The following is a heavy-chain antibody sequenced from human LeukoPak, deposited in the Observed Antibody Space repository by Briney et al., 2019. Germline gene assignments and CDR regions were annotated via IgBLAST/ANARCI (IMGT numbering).Heavy chain of an antibody. CDR3: ARVVSIAGSTRGMDV. V-gene: IGHV3-21*01. CDR2: ISSSSSYI. J-gene: IGHJ6*02. D-gene: IGHD2/OR15-2a*01. CDR1: GFTFSSYS. Sequence: GGSLRLSCAASGFTFSSYSMNWVRQAPGKGLEWVSSISSSSSYIYYADSVKGRFTISRDNAKNSLYLQMNSLRAEDTAVYYCARVVSIAGSTRGMDVWGQGTTVTVSS.